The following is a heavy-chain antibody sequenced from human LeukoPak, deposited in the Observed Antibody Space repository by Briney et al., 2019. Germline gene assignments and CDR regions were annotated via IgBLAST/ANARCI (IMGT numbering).Heavy chain of an antibody. J-gene: IGHJ5*02. D-gene: IGHD5-24*01. Sequence: PSQTLSLTCAASGGSISSGGYSWSWIRQPPGKGLEWIGYIYHSGSTYYNPSLKSRVTISVDRSKKQSSLKLSSVTAADTAVYYCARGGMATITRVNWFDPWGQGTLVTVSS. CDR2: IYHSGST. CDR1: GGSISSGGYS. CDR3: ARGGMATITRVNWFDP. V-gene: IGHV4-30-2*01.